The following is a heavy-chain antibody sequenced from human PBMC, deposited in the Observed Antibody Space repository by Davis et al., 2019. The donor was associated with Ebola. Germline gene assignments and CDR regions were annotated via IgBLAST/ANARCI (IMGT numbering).Heavy chain of an antibody. CDR1: GDSVSSNSGA. CDR3: VRGWGRSGLDV. Sequence: HSQTLSLTCGISGDSVSSNSGAWNWIRQSPSRGLEWLGRTYYNSKWYIDYAVSVKSRLIINPDTSTNQLSLQLNSVTPEDTAVYYCVRGWGRSGLDVWGQGTTVTVSS. CDR2: TYYNSKWYI. V-gene: IGHV6-1*01. D-gene: IGHD3-16*01. J-gene: IGHJ6*02.